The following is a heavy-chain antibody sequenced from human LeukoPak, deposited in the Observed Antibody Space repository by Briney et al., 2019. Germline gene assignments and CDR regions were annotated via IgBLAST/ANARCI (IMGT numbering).Heavy chain of an antibody. Sequence: PSETLSLTCTVSGGSINNYYWSWIRQPPGEGLEWIGYIYYTGSTHYNPSLKSRVTISVYTSENQFSLKLSSVTAADTAVYYCARGVVPAANDYWGQGTLVTVSS. V-gene: IGHV4-59*01. CDR1: GGSINNYY. CDR2: IYYTGST. CDR3: ARGVVPAANDY. D-gene: IGHD2-2*01. J-gene: IGHJ4*02.